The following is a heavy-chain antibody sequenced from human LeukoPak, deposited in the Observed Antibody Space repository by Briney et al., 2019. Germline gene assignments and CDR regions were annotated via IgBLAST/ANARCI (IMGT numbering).Heavy chain of an antibody. CDR2: IYYSGST. D-gene: IGHD3-22*01. V-gene: IGHV4-34*01. Sequence: SETLSLTCAVYGGSFSGYYWGWIRQPPGKGLEWIGSIYYSGSTYYNPSLKSRVTISVDTSKNQFSLKLSSVTAADTAVYYCARANLNYYDSSGSLYYFDYWGQGTLVTVSS. CDR1: GGSFSGYY. CDR3: ARANLNYYDSSGSLYYFDY. J-gene: IGHJ4*02.